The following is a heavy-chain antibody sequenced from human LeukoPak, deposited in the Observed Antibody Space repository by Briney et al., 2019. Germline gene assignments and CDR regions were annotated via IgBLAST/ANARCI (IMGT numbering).Heavy chain of an antibody. CDR3: ARDHSGSPPGGPFDL. Sequence: ASLTLSCTASGYTFSSYAISWVRQAPGQGLEWMGRIIPILGIANYAQKFRGRVTITADKSTSTAYMELSSLRSEDAAVYYCARDHSGSPPGGPFDLWGRGTLVTVSS. V-gene: IGHV1-69*04. J-gene: IGHJ2*01. CDR2: IIPILGIA. D-gene: IGHD3-10*01. CDR1: GYTFSSYA.